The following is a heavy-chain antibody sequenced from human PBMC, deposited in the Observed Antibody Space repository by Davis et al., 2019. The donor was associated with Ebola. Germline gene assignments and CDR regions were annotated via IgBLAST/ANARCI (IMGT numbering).Heavy chain of an antibody. V-gene: IGHV4-59*01. CDR3: AVYTVVVTDIRAEYFQH. CDR2: IYYSGST. J-gene: IGHJ1*01. CDR1: GGSISSDY. D-gene: IGHD2-21*02. Sequence: MPGGSLRLSCTVSGGSISSDYWNWIRQSPGKGLEWIGYIYYSGSTHYNPSLKSRATISVDTSRNQFSLRLSSVTAADTAVYYCAVYTVVVTDIRAEYFQHWGQGTLATVSS.